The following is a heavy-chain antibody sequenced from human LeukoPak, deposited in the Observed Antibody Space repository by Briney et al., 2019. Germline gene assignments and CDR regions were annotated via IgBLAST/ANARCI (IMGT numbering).Heavy chain of an antibody. CDR2: IYYSGST. V-gene: IGHV4-61*01. CDR1: RYSISSGYY. J-gene: IGHJ1*01. D-gene: IGHD3-22*01. Sequence: PSETLSLTCTVSRYSISSGYYWSWIRQPPGKGLEWIGYIYYSGSTSYNPSLKSRVTISVDTSKNQFSLKLSSVTAADTAVYYCARDHYYDSSGYTFRHWGQGTLVTVSS. CDR3: ARDHYYDSSGYTFRH.